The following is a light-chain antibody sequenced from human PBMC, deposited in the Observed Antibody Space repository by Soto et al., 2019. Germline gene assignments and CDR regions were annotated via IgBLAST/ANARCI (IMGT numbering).Light chain of an antibody. Sequence: DIQMTQSPSSLSASVGDRVTITCRASQSIMHYLNWYQQRPGKAPKVLIYAASRLQNGVPSTFSGSGSGTDFTLTISSLEPEDFATYFCQQSYSTPYTFGQGTKVDIK. V-gene: IGKV1-39*01. CDR2: AAS. CDR1: QSIMHY. CDR3: QQSYSTPYT. J-gene: IGKJ2*01.